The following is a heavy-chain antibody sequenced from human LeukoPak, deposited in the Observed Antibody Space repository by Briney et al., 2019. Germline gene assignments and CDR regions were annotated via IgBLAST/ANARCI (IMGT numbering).Heavy chain of an antibody. V-gene: IGHV3-21*04. CDR1: GFTFSSYE. CDR2: ISSSSSYI. Sequence: PGGSLRLSCAASGFTFSSYEMNWVRQAPGKGLEWVSSISSSSSYIYYADSVKGRFTISRDNAKNSLYLQMNSLRAEDTAVYYCARDLPFYYYDSSGYLSYFELHYYFDYWGQGTLVTVSS. CDR3: ARDLPFYYYDSSGYLSYFELHYYFDY. D-gene: IGHD3-22*01. J-gene: IGHJ4*02.